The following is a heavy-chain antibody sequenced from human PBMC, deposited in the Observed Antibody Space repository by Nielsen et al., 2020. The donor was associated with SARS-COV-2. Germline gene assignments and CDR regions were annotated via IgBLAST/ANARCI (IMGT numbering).Heavy chain of an antibody. Sequence: GESLKISCAASGFTFSSYGMHWVRQAPGKGLEWVAVIWYDGSNKYYADSVKGRFTISRDNSKNTLYLQMNSLRAEDTAVYYCARHLYSSGWYLDYWGQGTLATVSS. D-gene: IGHD6-19*01. CDR3: ARHLYSSGWYLDY. J-gene: IGHJ4*02. V-gene: IGHV3-33*08. CDR2: IWYDGSNK. CDR1: GFTFSSYG.